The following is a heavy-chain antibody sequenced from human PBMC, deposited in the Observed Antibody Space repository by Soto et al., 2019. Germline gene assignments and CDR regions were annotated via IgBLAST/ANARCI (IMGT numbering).Heavy chain of an antibody. J-gene: IGHJ6*02. D-gene: IGHD3-22*01. CDR3: ARDLTYYYDSSGYYRGYYYGMDV. CDR1: GFTFSSYS. V-gene: IGHV3-21*04. CDR2: ISSNSNYI. Sequence: GGSLRLSCAASGFTFSSYSMNWVRQAPGKGLEWVSSISSNSNYIYNADSVKGRFTISRDNARNSLFLQMHSLRAEDTAVYYCARDLTYYYDSSGYYRGYYYGMDVWGQGTTVTVSS.